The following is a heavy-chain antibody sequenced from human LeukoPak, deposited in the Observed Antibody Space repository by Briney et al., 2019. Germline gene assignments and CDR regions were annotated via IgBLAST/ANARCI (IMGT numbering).Heavy chain of an antibody. CDR2: VSGSGGST. V-gene: IGHV3-23*01. CDR3: AKDYYYDSSGYYIIGAFDI. J-gene: IGHJ3*02. Sequence: GGSLRLSCAASGFTFSNYAMNWVRQAPGKGLEWVSGVSGSGGSTYYADSVKGRFTISRDNSKNTLYLQMNSLRAEDTAVYYCAKDYYYDSSGYYIIGAFDIWGQGTMVTVSS. CDR1: GFTFSNYA. D-gene: IGHD3-22*01.